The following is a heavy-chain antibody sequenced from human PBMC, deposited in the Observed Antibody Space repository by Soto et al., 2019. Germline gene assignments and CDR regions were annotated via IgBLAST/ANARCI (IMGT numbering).Heavy chain of an antibody. V-gene: IGHV4-59*12. J-gene: IGHJ4*02. CDR1: GGSISSYY. CDR2: IYYSGST. D-gene: IGHD3-10*01. CDR3: ARGSAWVLLWFGESQNAVFDH. Sequence: ASETLSLTCTVSGGSISSYYWSWIRQPPGKGLEWIGYIYYSGSTNYNPSLKSRVTISVDTSKNQFSLKLSSVTAADTAVYYCARGSAWVLLWFGESQNAVFDHWGQGTLVTVSS.